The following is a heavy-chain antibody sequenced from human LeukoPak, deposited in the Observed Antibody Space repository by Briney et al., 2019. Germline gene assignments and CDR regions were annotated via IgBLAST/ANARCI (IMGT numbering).Heavy chain of an antibody. D-gene: IGHD4-17*01. Sequence: ASVNVSCKASRYTLTGYYMHWVRQAPGQGLEWMGWISAYNGNTNYAQKLQGRVTMTTDTSTSTAYMELRSLRSDDTAVYYCARSPEMTTVKYYFDYWGQGTQVTVSS. CDR2: ISAYNGNT. CDR3: ARSPEMTTVKYYFDY. J-gene: IGHJ4*02. V-gene: IGHV1-18*04. CDR1: RYTLTGYY.